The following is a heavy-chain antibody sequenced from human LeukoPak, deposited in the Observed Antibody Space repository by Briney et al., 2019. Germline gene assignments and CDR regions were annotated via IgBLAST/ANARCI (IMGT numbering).Heavy chain of an antibody. CDR1: GFTFSSYE. CDR2: ISSSGSTI. J-gene: IGHJ6*03. D-gene: IGHD6-6*01. CDR3: ARGATYSSSSWGVRGYYYYMDV. Sequence: PGGSLRLSCAASGFTFSSYEMNWVRQAPGKGLEWVSYISSSGSTIYYADSVKGRFTISRDNAKNSLYLQMNSLRAEDTAVYYCARGATYSSSSWGVRGYYYYMDVWGKGTTVTVSS. V-gene: IGHV3-48*03.